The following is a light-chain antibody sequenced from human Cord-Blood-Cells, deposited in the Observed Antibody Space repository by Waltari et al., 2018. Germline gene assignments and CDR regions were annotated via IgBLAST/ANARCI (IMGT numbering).Light chain of an antibody. J-gene: IGLJ1*01. CDR3: SSYAGGYV. CDR2: EVS. CDR1: SSAVGGYNY. V-gene: IGLV2-8*01. Sequence: QSALTQPPSASGSPGQSVTISCTGTSSAVGGYNYVSWYQQHPGKAPKLMIYEVSKRPSGVPDRFSGSKSGNPASLTVSGLHAEDEADYYCSSYAGGYVFGTGTKVTVL.